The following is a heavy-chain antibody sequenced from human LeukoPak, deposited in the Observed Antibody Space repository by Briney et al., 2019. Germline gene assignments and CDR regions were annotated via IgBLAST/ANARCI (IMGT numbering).Heavy chain of an antibody. J-gene: IGHJ4*02. CDR1: GFTFSSYW. CDR2: IKQDVTEK. CDR3: ARGTIAARRAAYFEY. D-gene: IGHD6-6*01. Sequence: GGSLRLSCAASGFTFSSYWMSWVRQAPGKGLEWVAYIKQDVTEKYYVDSVKGRFTISRDNSKNTLYLQMNNLRADDTAVYYCARGTIAARRAAYFEYCGQGTLVTVSS. V-gene: IGHV3-7*03.